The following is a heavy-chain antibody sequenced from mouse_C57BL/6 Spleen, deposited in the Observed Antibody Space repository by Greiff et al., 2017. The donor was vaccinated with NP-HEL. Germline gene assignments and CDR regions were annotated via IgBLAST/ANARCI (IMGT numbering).Heavy chain of an antibody. CDR1: GFSLTSYG. CDR3: ASNWELAMDY. CDR2: IWSGGST. J-gene: IGHJ4*01. Sequence: VQLQQSGPGLVQPSQSLSITCTVSGFSLTSYGVHWVRQSPGKGLEWLGVIWSGGSTYYNAAFISRLSISKDNSKSQVFFKMNSLQADDTAIYYCASNWELAMDYWGQGTSVTVSS. V-gene: IGHV2-2*01. D-gene: IGHD4-1*01.